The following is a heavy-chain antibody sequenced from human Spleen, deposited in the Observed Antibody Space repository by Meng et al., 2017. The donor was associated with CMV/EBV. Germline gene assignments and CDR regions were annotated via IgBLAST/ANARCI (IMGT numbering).Heavy chain of an antibody. CDR3: ARLVGYCSSTSCYTIDYYYYYGMDV. CDR2: INHSGST. CDR1: GGSFSGYY. V-gene: IGHV4-34*01. J-gene: IGHJ6*02. D-gene: IGHD2-2*02. Sequence: SETLSLTCAVYGGSFSGYYWSWIRQPPGKGLEWIGEINHSGSTYYNPSLKSRVTISVDTSKNQFSLKLSSVTAADTAVYYCARLVGYCSSTSCYTIDYYYYYGMDVWGQGTTVTVSS.